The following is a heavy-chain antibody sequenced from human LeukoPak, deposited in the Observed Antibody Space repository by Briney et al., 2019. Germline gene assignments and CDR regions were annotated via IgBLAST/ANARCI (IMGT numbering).Heavy chain of an antibody. CDR2: IYTSGST. J-gene: IGHJ6*02. CDR3: ARGRLQLWSFPLPYNHYAIDV. D-gene: IGHD5-18*01. CDR1: GGSISSYY. Sequence: SETLSLTCTVSGGSISSYYRSWIRQPPGKGLEWIGYIYTSGSTNYNPSLKSRVTISVDTSKKQFSLNVRSVTDADTAVYFCARGRLQLWSFPLPYNHYAIDVWGQGTTVTVSS. V-gene: IGHV4-4*09.